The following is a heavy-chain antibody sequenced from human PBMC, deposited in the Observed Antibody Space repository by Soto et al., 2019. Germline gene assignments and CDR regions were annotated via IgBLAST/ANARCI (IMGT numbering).Heavy chain of an antibody. J-gene: IGHJ4*02. CDR1: RGTFRSYR. D-gene: IGHD6-13*01. Sequence: SVEVSCVASRGTFRSYRVNLVRQAPGQGLEWVGGIVPIYRTADYAQKFQGRVTITADESARTSYMELRSLKSQDTAVYYCVRDSGAKLSSSWGQGTLVTGSS. CDR2: IVPIYRTA. V-gene: IGHV1-69*13. CDR3: VRDSGAKLSSS.